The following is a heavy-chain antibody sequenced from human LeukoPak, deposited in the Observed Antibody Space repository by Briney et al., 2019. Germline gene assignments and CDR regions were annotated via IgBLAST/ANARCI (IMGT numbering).Heavy chain of an antibody. CDR2: IYTCGSP. Sequence: SETLSLACSVCVGSISRYYGSWIRQPAGKGLEWLGRIYTCGSPNYNPSLKSRVTMSVDTTKNQFSLKLSSVTAADTAVYYCARAEFWSGYSSTYWGQGTLVTVSS. CDR3: ARAEFWSGYSSTY. D-gene: IGHD3-3*01. J-gene: IGHJ4*02. CDR1: VGSISRYY. V-gene: IGHV4-4*07.